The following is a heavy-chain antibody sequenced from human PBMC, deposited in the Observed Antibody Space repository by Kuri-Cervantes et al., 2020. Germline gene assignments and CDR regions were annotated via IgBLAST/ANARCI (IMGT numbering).Heavy chain of an antibody. J-gene: IGHJ6*02. Sequence: GGSLRLSCAASGFTFDDYAMHWVRQAPGKGLEWVANIKQDGSEKYYVDSVKGRFTISRDNAKNSLYLQMNSLRAEDTALYYCAKDNSSSWYVVYYGMDVWGQGTTVTVSS. CDR1: GFTFDDYA. CDR3: AKDNSSSWYVVYYGMDV. V-gene: IGHV3-7*03. CDR2: IKQDGSEK. D-gene: IGHD6-13*01.